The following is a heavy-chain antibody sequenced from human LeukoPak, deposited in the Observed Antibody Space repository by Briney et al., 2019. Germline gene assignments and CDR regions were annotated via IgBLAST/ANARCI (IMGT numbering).Heavy chain of an antibody. CDR1: GGTFSSYA. J-gene: IGHJ4*02. CDR2: IIPILGIA. Sequence: SVKVSCKASGGTFSSYAISWVRQAPGQGLEWMGRIIPILGIANYAQKFQGRVTITADKSTSTAYMELSSLRSEDTAVYYCAGDMGSSWLAVADYFDYWGQGTLVTVSS. D-gene: IGHD6-13*01. V-gene: IGHV1-69*04. CDR3: AGDMGSSWLAVADYFDY.